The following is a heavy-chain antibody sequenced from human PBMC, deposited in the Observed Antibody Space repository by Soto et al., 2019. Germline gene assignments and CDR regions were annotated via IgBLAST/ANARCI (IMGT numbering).Heavy chain of an antibody. CDR1: GFTFDDYG. CDR3: ARFYFLGYCSGTSCYKGGMDV. D-gene: IGHD2-2*02. Sequence: GGSLRLSCAASGFTFDDYGVSWVRQAPGKGLEWVSGINWNGGSTNYADSVKGRFTISRDNAKNSLYLQMNSLRAEDTALYYCARFYFLGYCSGTSCYKGGMDVWGQGTTVTVSS. CDR2: INWNGGST. V-gene: IGHV3-20*04. J-gene: IGHJ6*02.